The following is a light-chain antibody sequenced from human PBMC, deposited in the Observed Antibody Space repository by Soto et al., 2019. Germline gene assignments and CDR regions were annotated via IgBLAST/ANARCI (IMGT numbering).Light chain of an antibody. J-gene: IGKJ5*01. CDR3: QQYGSSPIT. Sequence: EIVLTQSPGTLSLSQGERAALSCRASQSVYSSYLAWYQQKPGQAPRLLIYAASSRVIGITDRFSGSGSGTDFTLTISRLEPEDFAVYYCQQYGSSPITFGQGTRLEIK. CDR2: AAS. V-gene: IGKV3-20*01. CDR1: QSVYSSY.